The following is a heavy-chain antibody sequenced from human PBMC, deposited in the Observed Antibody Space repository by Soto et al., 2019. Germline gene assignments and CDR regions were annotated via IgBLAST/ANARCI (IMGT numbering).Heavy chain of an antibody. Sequence: EEQLVESGGGLVKPGWSLRLSCAASGFTFSTSIMNWVRQAPGTGLEWVSSITSSSSHMFYADSVKGRFTISRDNARNPLYLQMNSLRAEDTAIYYCTTALGRVATITWCQGTLVTVSS. CDR2: ITSSSSHM. CDR3: TTALGRVATIT. D-gene: IGHD5-12*01. CDR1: GFTFSTSI. J-gene: IGHJ4*02. V-gene: IGHV3-21*06.